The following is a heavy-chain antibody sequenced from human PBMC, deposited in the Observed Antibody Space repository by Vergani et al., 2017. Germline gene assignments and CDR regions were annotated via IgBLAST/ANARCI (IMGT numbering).Heavy chain of an antibody. Sequence: QVQLQESGPGLVKPSETLSLTCTVSGGSISSYYWSWIRQPPGKGLEWIGYIYYSGSTNYNPSLKSRVTLSVDTSKNQFSLKLSSVTAADTAVYYCARVHGDTAMVYYYYYMDVWGKGTTVTVSS. CDR3: ARVHGDTAMVYYYYYMDV. D-gene: IGHD5-18*01. CDR2: IYYSGST. V-gene: IGHV4-59*01. CDR1: GGSISSYY. J-gene: IGHJ6*03.